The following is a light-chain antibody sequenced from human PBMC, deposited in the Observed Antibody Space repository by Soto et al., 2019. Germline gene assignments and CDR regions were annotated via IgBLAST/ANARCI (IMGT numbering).Light chain of an antibody. Sequence: QSVLTQPASVSGSPGQSITISCTGTSSDVGGYNYVSWYQQYPGKAPKLMIYDVSKRPSGVSNRFSVSKSGNTASLTISGLQAEAEADYYCRSYTSSSSSVVFGGGTKLTVL. J-gene: IGLJ2*01. CDR3: RSYTSSSSSVV. CDR1: SSDVGGYNY. V-gene: IGLV2-14*01. CDR2: DVS.